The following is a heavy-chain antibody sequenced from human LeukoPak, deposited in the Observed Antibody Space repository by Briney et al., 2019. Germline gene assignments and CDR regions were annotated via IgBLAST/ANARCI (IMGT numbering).Heavy chain of an antibody. CDR2: IYSDGTI. D-gene: IGHD3-16*01. CDR3: AREVGGGASGQ. CDR1: GFTFSSYW. Sequence: GGSLRLSCAASGFTFSSYWMSWVRQVPGKGLEWVSVIYSDGTISYADSVKGRFTISRDNSENTLYLQMNSLRVEDTAVYYCAREVGGGASGQWGQGTLVTVSS. J-gene: IGHJ4*02. V-gene: IGHV3-66*01.